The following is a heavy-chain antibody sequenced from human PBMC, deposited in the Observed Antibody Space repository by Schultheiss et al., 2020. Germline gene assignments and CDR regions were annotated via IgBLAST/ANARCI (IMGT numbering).Heavy chain of an antibody. CDR3: ARGADILTGYYMYY. CDR2: IYYSGST. J-gene: IGHJ4*02. D-gene: IGHD3-9*01. V-gene: IGHV4-59*08. Sequence: SETLSLTCSVSGGSISTYYWNWIRQPPGKGPEWIGYIYYSGSTNYNPSLKSRVTISVDTSKNQFSLKLSSVTAADTAVYYCARGADILTGYYMYYWGQGTLVTVSS. CDR1: GGSISTYY.